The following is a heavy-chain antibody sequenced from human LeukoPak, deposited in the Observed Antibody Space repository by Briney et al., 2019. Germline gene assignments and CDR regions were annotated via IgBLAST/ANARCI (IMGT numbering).Heavy chain of an antibody. CDR1: GFTFNIYA. V-gene: IGHV3-23*01. Sequence: GGSLRLSCVASGFTFNIYAMIWVRQAPGKGLEWVSGISGSGGNTYNADYVKGRFTISRDNSKNTLYLQMNSLRAEDTAIYYCAKDPLDYWGQGTLVTVSS. J-gene: IGHJ4*02. CDR2: ISGSGGNT. CDR3: AKDPLDY.